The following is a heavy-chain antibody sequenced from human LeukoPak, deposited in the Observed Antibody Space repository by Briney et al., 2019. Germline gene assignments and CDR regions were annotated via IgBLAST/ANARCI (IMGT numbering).Heavy chain of an antibody. D-gene: IGHD2-21*01. J-gene: IGHJ6*02. CDR2: IGTAGDT. CDR3: VREVGPLSAYFGMDV. V-gene: IGHV3-13*01. CDR1: GFTFSSHD. Sequence: GGSLRLSCAASGFTFSSHDMHWVRHATGKGLEWVSTIGTAGDTYYPGSVKGRFIISRENARNSLYLQMNSLRVGDTAVYYCVREVGPLSAYFGMDVWGQGTTVTVPS.